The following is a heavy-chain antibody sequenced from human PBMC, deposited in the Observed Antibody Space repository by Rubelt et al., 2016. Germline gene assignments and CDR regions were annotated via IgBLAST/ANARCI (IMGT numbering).Heavy chain of an antibody. J-gene: IGHJ3*02. Sequence: QVQLQQWGAGQLKPSETLSLTCAVHGGSFNGFYWSWIRQSPGKGLEWIGEITPSGSTNYNPSLKSRVTISLDTSKTQCLLGLGSVVAAVTALYYCARLGPGSTSHAFDIWGQGTMVTVSS. D-gene: IGHD3-10*01. CDR1: GGSFNGFY. CDR3: ARLGPGSTSHAFDI. CDR2: ITPSGST. V-gene: IGHV4-34*01.